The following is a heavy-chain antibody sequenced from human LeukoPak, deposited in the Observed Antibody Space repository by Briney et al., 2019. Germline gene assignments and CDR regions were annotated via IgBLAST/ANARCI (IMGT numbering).Heavy chain of an antibody. D-gene: IGHD3-3*01. J-gene: IGHJ4*02. CDR1: GFTFSDYY. CDR3: ARVRWSGYYYDY. Sequence: GGSLRLSCAASGFTFSDYYMSWIRQAPGKWLEWVSYISSSGSTIYYADSVKGRFTISRDNAKKSLYLQMNSLRAEDAAVYYCARVRWSGYYYDYWGQGTLVTVSS. V-gene: IGHV3-11*04. CDR2: ISSSGSTI.